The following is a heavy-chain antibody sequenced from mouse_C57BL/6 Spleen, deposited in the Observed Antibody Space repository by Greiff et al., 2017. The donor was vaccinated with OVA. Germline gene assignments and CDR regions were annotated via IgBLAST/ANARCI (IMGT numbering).Heavy chain of an antibody. Sequence: QVQLQQSGPELVKPGASVKISCKASGYAFSSSWMNWVKQRPGKGLEWIGRIYPGDGDTNYNGKFKGKATLTADKSSSTAYMQLSSLTSEDSAVYFCALDYDLAWFAYWGQGTLVTVSA. D-gene: IGHD2-4*01. CDR2: IYPGDGDT. CDR3: ALDYDLAWFAY. V-gene: IGHV1-82*01. CDR1: GYAFSSSW. J-gene: IGHJ3*01.